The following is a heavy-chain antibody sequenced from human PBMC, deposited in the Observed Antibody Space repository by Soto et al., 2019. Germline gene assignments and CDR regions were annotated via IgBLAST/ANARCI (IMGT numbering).Heavy chain of an antibody. V-gene: IGHV3-48*03. Sequence: TGGSLRLSCAASGFTFSSYEMNWVRQAPGKGLEWVSYISSSGSTIYYADSVKGRFTISRDNAKNSLYLQMNSLRAEDTAVYYCARVGYSYGLGEFDYWGQGTLVTVSS. CDR2: ISSSGSTI. CDR1: GFTFSSYE. CDR3: ARVGYSYGLGEFDY. D-gene: IGHD5-18*01. J-gene: IGHJ4*02.